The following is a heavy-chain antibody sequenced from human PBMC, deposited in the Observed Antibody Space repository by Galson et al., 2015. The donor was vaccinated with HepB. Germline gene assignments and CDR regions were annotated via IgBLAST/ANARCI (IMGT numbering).Heavy chain of an antibody. Sequence: SETLSFTCAVFGGSFSDYYWTWIRQSPEKGLEWIGGINESGGRNYNPSFESRVNISLDTSKRQFSLRLNSVTAADTAVYYCARGVLRYFRFDLWGQGTLVTVSS. V-gene: IGHV4-34*01. D-gene: IGHD3-9*01. CDR2: INESGGR. CDR1: GGSFSDYY. J-gene: IGHJ5*01. CDR3: ARGVLRYFRFDL.